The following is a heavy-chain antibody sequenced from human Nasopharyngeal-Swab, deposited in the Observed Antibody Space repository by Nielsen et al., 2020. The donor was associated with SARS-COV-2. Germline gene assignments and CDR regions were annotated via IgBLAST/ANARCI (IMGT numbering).Heavy chain of an antibody. CDR1: SGSISSGGYF. D-gene: IGHD3-16*02. CDR2: IHYTGNT. J-gene: IGHJ3*01. CDR3: AREVIEQAVSDAFDF. Sequence: LRLSCTVSSGSISSGGYFWSWIRQHPGKGLEWIGYIHYTGNTYYNPSLESRLTISLDTSQNQFSLRLSSVTAADTAVYYCAREVIEQAVSDAFDFWGQGTMVTVSS. V-gene: IGHV4-31*03.